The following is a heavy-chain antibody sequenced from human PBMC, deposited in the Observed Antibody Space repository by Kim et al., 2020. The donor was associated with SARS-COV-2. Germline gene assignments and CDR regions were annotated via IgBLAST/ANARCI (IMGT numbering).Heavy chain of an antibody. V-gene: IGHV4-59*13. CDR2: IYYSGST. CDR1: GGSISSYY. D-gene: IGHD3-22*01. J-gene: IGHJ5*02. CDR3: ARSLDYYDSSGYLS. Sequence: SETLSLTCTVSGGSISSYYWSWIRQPPGKGLEWIGYIYYSGSTNYNPSLKSRVTISVDTSKNQFSLKLSSVTAADTAVYYCARSLDYYDSSGYLSWGQGTLVTVSS.